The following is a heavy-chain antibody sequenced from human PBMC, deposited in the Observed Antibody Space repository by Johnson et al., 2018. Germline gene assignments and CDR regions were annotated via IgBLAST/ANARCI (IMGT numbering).Heavy chain of an antibody. CDR3: AKDWGVAAVDTGGYFHH. D-gene: IGHD6-13*01. Sequence: VRLLESGGGVVQPGRSLRLSCAASGFTFSSYGMHWVRQAPGKGLEGVAVISYDGSNKYYADSVKGRFTISRDNSKNTLYQQMNSLRAEDTAVYYCAKDWGVAAVDTGGYFHHWGQGTLVTVSS. V-gene: IGHV3-30*18. J-gene: IGHJ1*01. CDR1: GFTFSSYG. CDR2: ISYDGSNK.